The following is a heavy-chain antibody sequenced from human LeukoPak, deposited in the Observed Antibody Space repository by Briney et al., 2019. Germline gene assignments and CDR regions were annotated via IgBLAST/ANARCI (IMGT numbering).Heavy chain of an antibody. CDR1: GYSFTSYW. Sequence: GESLKISCKGSGYSFTSYWIGWVRQMPGKGLEWMGIIYPGDSDTRYSPSFQGQVTISADKSISTAYLQWSSLKASDTAVYYCARTAVALWGHFDLWGRGTLVTVSS. CDR2: IYPGDSDT. V-gene: IGHV5-51*01. CDR3: ARTAVALWGHFDL. D-gene: IGHD5-12*01. J-gene: IGHJ2*01.